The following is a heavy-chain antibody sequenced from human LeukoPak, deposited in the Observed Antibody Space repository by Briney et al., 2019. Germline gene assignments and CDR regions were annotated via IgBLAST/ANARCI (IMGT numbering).Heavy chain of an antibody. CDR2: INPNNGGT. J-gene: IGHJ4*02. D-gene: IGHD3-22*01. CDR3: AKDTYYYESSSYYVFDY. Sequence: GASVRLCCKASGYTFTGYYIQWVRQAPGQGLEWMGWINPNNGGTNYAQKFQGRVIMTRDTSISTAYMEVSRLTSDDTAVYYCAKDTYYYESSSYYVFDYWGQGTLVTVSS. V-gene: IGHV1-2*02. CDR1: GYTFTGYY.